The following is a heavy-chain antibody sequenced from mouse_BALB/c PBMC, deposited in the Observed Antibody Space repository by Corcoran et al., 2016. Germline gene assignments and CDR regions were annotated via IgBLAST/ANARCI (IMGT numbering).Heavy chain of an antibody. CDR1: GYTFTNYG. CDR2: INTYTGEP. CDR3: ASAPLHYEAMDY. Sequence: QIQLVQSGAELKKPGETVKIFCKTAGYTFTNYGMNWVKQAPGKGLKWMVWINTYTGEPTYADDFKGRFGFSLVTSASTAYLQINNLKNEDTATYFCASAPLHYEAMDYWGQGTSVTVS. V-gene: IGHV9-3-1*01. J-gene: IGHJ4*01. D-gene: IGHD6-1*01.